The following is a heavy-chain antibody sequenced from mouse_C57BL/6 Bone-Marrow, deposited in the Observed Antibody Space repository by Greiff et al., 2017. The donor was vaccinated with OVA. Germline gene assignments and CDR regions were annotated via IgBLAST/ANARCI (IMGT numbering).Heavy chain of an antibody. CDR2: INPSSGYT. CDR1: GYTFTSYT. J-gene: IGHJ2*01. V-gene: IGHV1-4*01. Sequence: VQLQQSGAELARPGASVKMSCKASGYTFTSYTMHWVKQRPGQGLEWSGYINPSSGYTKYNQKFKDKATLTADKSSSTAYMQLSSLTSEDSAVYYCAREGSTDFDYWGQGTTLTVSS. CDR3: AREGSTDFDY.